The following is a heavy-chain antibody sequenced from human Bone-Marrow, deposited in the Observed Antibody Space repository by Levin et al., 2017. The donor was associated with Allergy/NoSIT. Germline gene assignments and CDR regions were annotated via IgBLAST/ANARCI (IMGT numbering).Heavy chain of an antibody. J-gene: IGHJ4*02. D-gene: IGHD4-17*01. V-gene: IGHV3-7*03. CDR3: VVEKYGDYRNPLFDY. CDR1: GFTFRNYW. Sequence: SCAASGFTFRNYWMSWVRQAPGKGLEWVAKIKEDGSESYYVDSVQGRFTLSRDNAKNSLYLQMNSLRAEDTAVYYCVVEKYGDYRNPLFDYWGQGTLVTVSS. CDR2: IKEDGSES.